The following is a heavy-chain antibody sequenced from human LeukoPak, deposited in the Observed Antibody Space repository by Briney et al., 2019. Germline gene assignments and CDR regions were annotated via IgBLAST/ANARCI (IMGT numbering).Heavy chain of an antibody. D-gene: IGHD4-23*01. J-gene: IGHJ4*02. V-gene: IGHV4-59*08. CDR2: MYYSGSGSA. CDR1: GGSINNYY. CDR3: ARRGGHGGSFDY. Sequence: SETLSLTCTVSGGSINNYYWSWIRQPPGKGLEWIGYMYYSGSGSANYNPSLKSRVTISVDTSKNQFSLKLSSVTAADTAVYYCARRGGHGGSFDYWGQGTLVTVSS.